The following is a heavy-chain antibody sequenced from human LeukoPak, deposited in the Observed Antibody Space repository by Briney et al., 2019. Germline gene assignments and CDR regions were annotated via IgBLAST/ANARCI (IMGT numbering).Heavy chain of an antibody. V-gene: IGHV4-59*12. Sequence: SETLSLTCTVSGGSISSYYWSWIRQPLGKGLEWIGYIYYSGSTNYNPSLKSRVTISVDTSKNQFSLKLSSVTAADTAVYYCARDAYYYDSSGYRQFDYWGQGTLVTVSS. J-gene: IGHJ4*02. D-gene: IGHD3-22*01. CDR1: GGSISSYY. CDR3: ARDAYYYDSSGYRQFDY. CDR2: IYYSGST.